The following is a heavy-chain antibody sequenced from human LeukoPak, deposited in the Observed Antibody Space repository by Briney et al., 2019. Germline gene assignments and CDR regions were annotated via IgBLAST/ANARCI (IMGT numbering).Heavy chain of an antibody. Sequence: GGSLRLSCAASGFTFSNYWMHWVRQAPGRGLVWVSRIKGDGSHTIYADSVKGRFTISRDNAKNTLYLQMKSLRAEDTAVYYCVRDWDHFDFDSWGQGTLVTVSS. V-gene: IGHV3-74*01. CDR3: VRDWDHFDFDS. CDR2: IKGDGSHT. D-gene: IGHD3-9*01. CDR1: GFTFSNYW. J-gene: IGHJ5*01.